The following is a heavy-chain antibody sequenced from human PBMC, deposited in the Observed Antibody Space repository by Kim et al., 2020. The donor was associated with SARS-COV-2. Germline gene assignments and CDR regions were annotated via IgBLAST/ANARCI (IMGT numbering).Heavy chain of an antibody. D-gene: IGHD6-19*01. J-gene: IGHJ4*02. CDR2: ISYDGSNK. V-gene: IGHV3-30-3*01. CDR3: ARVRGSSGWYRENYFDY. Sequence: GGSLRLSCAASGFTFSSYAMHWVRQAPGKGLEWVAVISYDGSNKYYADSVKGRFTISRDNSKNTLYLQMNSLRAEDTAVYYCARVRGSSGWYRENYFDYWGQGTLVTVSS. CDR1: GFTFSSYA.